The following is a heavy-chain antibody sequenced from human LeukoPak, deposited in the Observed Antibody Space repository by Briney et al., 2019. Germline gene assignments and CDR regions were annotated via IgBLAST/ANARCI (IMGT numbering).Heavy chain of an antibody. CDR1: GGTFSSYA. CDR3: ARDPKSHYGSGSYGY. D-gene: IGHD3-10*01. CDR2: IIPIFGTA. J-gene: IGHJ4*02. Sequence: SVKVSCKASGGTFSSYAISWVRQAPGQGLEWMGGIIPIFGTANYAQKFQGRVTITADESTSTAYMELSSLRSEDTAVYYCARDPKSHYGSGSYGYWGQGTLVTVS. V-gene: IGHV1-69*13.